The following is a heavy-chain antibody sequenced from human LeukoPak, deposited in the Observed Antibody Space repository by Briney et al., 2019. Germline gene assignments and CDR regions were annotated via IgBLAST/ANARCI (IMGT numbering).Heavy chain of an antibody. CDR3: ARHNFRNGYNRPFDY. Sequence: SETLSLTCTVSGGSISSSDYYWGWIRQPPGKGLEWIGNIFHSGTTYYDPSLKSRVILSVDTSKNQFSLTLSSVTAADTALYYCARHNFRNGYNRPFDYWGQGTLVTVST. V-gene: IGHV4-39*01. J-gene: IGHJ4*02. CDR2: IFHSGTT. D-gene: IGHD5-24*01. CDR1: GGSISSSDYY.